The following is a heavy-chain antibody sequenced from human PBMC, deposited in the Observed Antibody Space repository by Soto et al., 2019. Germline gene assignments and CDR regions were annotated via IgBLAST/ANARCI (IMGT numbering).Heavy chain of an antibody. CDR2: ISYDGSNK. CDR3: ATDRWPYDFWSGYYTGEFDY. D-gene: IGHD3-3*01. J-gene: IGHJ4*02. V-gene: IGHV3-30*03. CDR1: GFTFSSYG. Sequence: QVQLVESGGGVVQPGRSLRLSCAASGFTFSSYGMHWVRQAPGKGLEWVAVISYDGSNKYYADSVKGRFTISRDNSKNTLYLQMNSLRAEDTAVYYRATDRWPYDFWSGYYTGEFDYWGQGTLVTVSS.